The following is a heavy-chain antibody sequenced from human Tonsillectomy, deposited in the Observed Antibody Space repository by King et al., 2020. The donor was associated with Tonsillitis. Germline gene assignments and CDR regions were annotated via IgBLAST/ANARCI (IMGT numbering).Heavy chain of an antibody. D-gene: IGHD6-6*01. CDR2: IKHSGSF. CDR3: ARQLLTARYFDS. CDR1: GGSFSGYY. V-gene: IGHV4-34*01. Sequence: HVQLQQWGAGLLKPSETLSLTCAVYGGSFSGYYWSWIRQPPGKGLEWMGEIKHSGSFNYNQSLKSRVTISVDTSKNQFSLKVSSAASADTAVYYCARQLLTARYFDSWGQGTLVTVSS. J-gene: IGHJ4*02.